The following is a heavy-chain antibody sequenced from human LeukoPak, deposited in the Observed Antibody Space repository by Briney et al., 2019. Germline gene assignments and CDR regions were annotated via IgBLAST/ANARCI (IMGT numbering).Heavy chain of an antibody. Sequence: ASVKVSCKASGGTFSSYAISWVRQAPGQGLEWMGWISAYNGNTNYAQKLQGRVTMTTDTSTSTAYMELRSLRSDDTAVYYCARDRGYGDAFDIWGQGTMVTVSS. V-gene: IGHV1-18*01. J-gene: IGHJ3*02. CDR2: ISAYNGNT. CDR3: ARDRGYGDAFDI. CDR1: GGTFSSYA. D-gene: IGHD5-12*01.